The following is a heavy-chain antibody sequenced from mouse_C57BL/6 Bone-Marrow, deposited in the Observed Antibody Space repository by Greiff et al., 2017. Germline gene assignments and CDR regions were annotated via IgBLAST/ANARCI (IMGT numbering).Heavy chain of an antibody. CDR1: GYTFTSYW. J-gene: IGHJ4*01. D-gene: IGHD3-2*02. CDR3: ARWLRRTPYYAMDS. CDR2: IDPNSGGT. V-gene: IGHV1-62-3*01. Sequence: QVQLQQPGAELVKPGASVKLSCKASGYTFTSYWMHWVKQRPGRGLEWIGRIDPNSGGTKYNEKFKSKATLTVDKPSSTAYMQLSSLTSEDSAVXYCARWLRRTPYYAMDSWGKGTSVTVSS.